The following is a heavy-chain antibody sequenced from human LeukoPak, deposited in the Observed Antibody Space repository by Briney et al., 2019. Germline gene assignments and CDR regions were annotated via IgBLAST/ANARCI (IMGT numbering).Heavy chain of an antibody. D-gene: IGHD6-13*01. CDR2: INPNSGDT. J-gene: IGHJ4*02. V-gene: IGHV1-2*02. CDR3: ARVAGYSSSWYVY. Sequence: GASVKVSCKASGYTFTGYYMHWVRQAPGQGLEWMGWINPNSGDTNYAQKLQGRVTMTTDTSTSTAYMELRSLRSDDTAVYYCARVAGYSSSWYVYWGQGTLVTVSS. CDR1: GYTFTGYY.